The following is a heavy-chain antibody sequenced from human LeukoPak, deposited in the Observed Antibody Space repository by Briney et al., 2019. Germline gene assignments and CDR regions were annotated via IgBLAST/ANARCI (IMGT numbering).Heavy chain of an antibody. Sequence: SETLSLTCTVSGGSISSGGYYWSWIRQHPGKGLEWIGYIYYSGSTYYNPSLKSRVTISVDTSKNQFSLKLSSVTAADTAVYYCARGRTTMIVGGSDAFDIWGQGTMVTVSS. V-gene: IGHV4-31*03. D-gene: IGHD3-22*01. CDR2: IYYSGST. J-gene: IGHJ3*02. CDR3: ARGRTTMIVGGSDAFDI. CDR1: GGSISSGGYY.